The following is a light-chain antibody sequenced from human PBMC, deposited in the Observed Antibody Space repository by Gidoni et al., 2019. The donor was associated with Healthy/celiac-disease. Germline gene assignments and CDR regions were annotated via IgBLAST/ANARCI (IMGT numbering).Light chain of an antibody. CDR3: QQSYSTPQS. Sequence: DIQMTQSPSSLSASVGDRVTITCRASQSISSNLNWYQQKPGKAPKLLIYAASSLQSGVPSRFSGSGSGTDFTLTISSLQPEDFATYYCQQSYSTPQSFGQXTKLEIK. J-gene: IGKJ2*03. CDR2: AAS. V-gene: IGKV1-39*01. CDR1: QSISSN.